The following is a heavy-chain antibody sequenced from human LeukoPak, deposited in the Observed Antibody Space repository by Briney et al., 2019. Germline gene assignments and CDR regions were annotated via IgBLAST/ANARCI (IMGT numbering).Heavy chain of an antibody. V-gene: IGHV3-23*01. Sequence: PGGSLRLSCAASGFILSNYRMNWVRQAPGKGLEWVSAISGSGGSTYYADSVKGRFTISRDNSKNTLYLQMNSLRAKDTAVYYCANIRIGGGLDIWGQGTMVTVSS. CDR2: ISGSGGST. J-gene: IGHJ3*02. CDR1: GFILSNYR. CDR3: ANIRIGGGLDI. D-gene: IGHD3-16*01.